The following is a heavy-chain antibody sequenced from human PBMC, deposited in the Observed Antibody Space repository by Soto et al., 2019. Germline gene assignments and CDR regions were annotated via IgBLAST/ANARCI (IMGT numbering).Heavy chain of an antibody. CDR1: GFTFSNYW. Sequence: PGGSLRLSCAASGFTFSNYWIHWVRQAPGKGLVWVSRINSDGSRTNYADSVKGRFTISRDNAKNTLYLQMISLRAEDTAMYYCARIGGYCSSTSCYEYGMDVWGQGTTVTVSS. CDR2: INSDGSRT. V-gene: IGHV3-74*01. D-gene: IGHD2-2*01. CDR3: ARIGGYCSSTSCYEYGMDV. J-gene: IGHJ6*02.